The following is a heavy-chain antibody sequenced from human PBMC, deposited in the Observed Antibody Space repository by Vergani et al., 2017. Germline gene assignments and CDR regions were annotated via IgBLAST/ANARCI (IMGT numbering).Heavy chain of an antibody. D-gene: IGHD3-16*01. CDR3: ARDTFHFDSVNYDDVFVS. CDR1: GGSITNNF. CDR2: IHHSGAT. Sequence: QLHLQESGPGLVKPSETLSLTCTVSGGSITNNFWCWFRRPPGKGLEWIGYIHHSGATNSKSSLRSRVSISIDTSTSSFFLRLSSVSTADTAMYYCARDTFHFDSVNYDDVFVSWGQETMVIVSS. V-gene: IGHV4-59*01. J-gene: IGHJ3*02.